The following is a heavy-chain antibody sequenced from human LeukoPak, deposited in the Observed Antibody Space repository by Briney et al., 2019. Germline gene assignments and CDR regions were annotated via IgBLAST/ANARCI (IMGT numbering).Heavy chain of an antibody. Sequence: ASVKVSCKASGYAFSRITIGWVRQAPGQGLEWMGWISLYNGNTNYAQKFQSSVTMTRDTSTTTVSMELRSLRSDDTAVYYCASPSSSYHDAFDIWGQGTMVTVSS. CDR1: GYAFSRIT. CDR2: ISLYNGNT. D-gene: IGHD6-13*01. CDR3: ASPSSSYHDAFDI. J-gene: IGHJ3*02. V-gene: IGHV1-18*01.